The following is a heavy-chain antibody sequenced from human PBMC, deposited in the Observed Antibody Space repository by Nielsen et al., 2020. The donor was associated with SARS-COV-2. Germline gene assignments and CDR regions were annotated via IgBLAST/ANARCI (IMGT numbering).Heavy chain of an antibody. D-gene: IGHD3-10*01. CDR1: GFSISDSG. J-gene: IGHJ5*02. CDR3: TTVRGMVRGVSRVPNNWFDP. V-gene: IGHV3-73*01. Sequence: GESLKISCAASGFSISDSGMHWVRQASGRGLEWLGRIRSKSHSYETVYAVSVRDRFTISRDDSENTAYLQMNSLRTEDTAVYYCTTVRGMVRGVSRVPNNWFDPWGQGTLVTVSS. CDR2: IRSKSHSYET.